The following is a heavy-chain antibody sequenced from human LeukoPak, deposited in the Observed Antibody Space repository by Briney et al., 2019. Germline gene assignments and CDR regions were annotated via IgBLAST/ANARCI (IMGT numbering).Heavy chain of an antibody. V-gene: IGHV3-11*04. D-gene: IGHD2/OR15-2a*01. CDR3: ARDERINWFDP. CDR2: ITRRGDTV. CDR1: GFTFSDHY. J-gene: IGHJ5*02. Sequence: GGSLRLSCAASGFTFSDHYMSWIRQAPGKGLEWVSYITRRGDTVYYADSVKGRFTISRDNAKNSLYLQMNSLRAEDTAVYYCARDERINWFDPWGQGTLVTVSS.